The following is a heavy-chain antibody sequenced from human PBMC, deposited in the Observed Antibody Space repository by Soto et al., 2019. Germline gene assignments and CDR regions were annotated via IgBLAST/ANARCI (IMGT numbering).Heavy chain of an antibody. CDR3: ARGYCSSTSCSYYYYYYMDV. D-gene: IGHD2-2*01. CDR2: INPNSGGT. CDR1: GYTFTGYY. J-gene: IGHJ6*03. Sequence: GPSVKVSCKASGYTFTGYYMHWVRQAPGQGLEWMGWINPNSGGTNYAQKFQGWVTMTRDTSISTAYMELSRLRSDDTAVYYCARGYCSSTSCSYYYYYYMDVWGKGTTVTVS. V-gene: IGHV1-2*04.